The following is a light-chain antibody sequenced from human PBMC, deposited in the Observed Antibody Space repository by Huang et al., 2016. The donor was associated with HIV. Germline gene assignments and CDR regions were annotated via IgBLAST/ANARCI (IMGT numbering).Light chain of an antibody. V-gene: IGKV1-5*03. Sequence: DIQMTQSPSTLSAFVGDRLTTTCRASQNISSWLAWYQQKPGKAPRLLIYKMSSLESGVPSRFSGSGSGTEFTLTISSLQPDDIGTYYCQYGETFGQGSKVEVK. CDR1: QNISSW. CDR2: KMS. J-gene: IGKJ1*01. CDR3: QYGET.